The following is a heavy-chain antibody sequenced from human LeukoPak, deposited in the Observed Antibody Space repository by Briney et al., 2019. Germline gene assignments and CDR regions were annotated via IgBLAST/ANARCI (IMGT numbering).Heavy chain of an antibody. D-gene: IGHD2-21*01. Sequence: GGSLRLSSAAYGFTFSIYGMHWVRQAPGKGLEWVAVISYDGSNKYYADSVKGRFTISRDNSKNTLYLQMNSLRAEDTALYYCAKGRGVGGDYFDYWGQGTLVTVSS. J-gene: IGHJ4*02. CDR1: GFTFSIYG. CDR2: ISYDGSNK. CDR3: AKGRGVGGDYFDY. V-gene: IGHV3-30*18.